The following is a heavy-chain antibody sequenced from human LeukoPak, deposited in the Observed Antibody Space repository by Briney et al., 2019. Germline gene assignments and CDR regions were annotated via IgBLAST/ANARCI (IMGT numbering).Heavy chain of an antibody. Sequence: PSETLSLTCAVYGGSFSGYYWRWLPQPPGKGLEWIGEINHSGSTNYNPSLKSRVTISVDTSKNQFSLKLSSVTAADTAVYYCARGRVGGDAFDIWGHATMVTVSS. CDR2: INHSGST. CDR1: GGSFSGYY. D-gene: IGHD4-23*01. J-gene: IGHJ3*02. CDR3: ARGRVGGDAFDI. V-gene: IGHV4-34*01.